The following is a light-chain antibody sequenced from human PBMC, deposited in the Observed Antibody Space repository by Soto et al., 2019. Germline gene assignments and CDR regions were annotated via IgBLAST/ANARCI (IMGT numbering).Light chain of an antibody. J-gene: IGKJ1*01. Sequence: EIVLTQSPGTLSLSPGERATLSCRASQSVSSNYLAWYQQKTGQTPRLLIYIASSRAPGITDRFSGSGSGTYFTLTISRVEPEDFEVYYCQQYGSSPWTFGQGTKVEIK. CDR3: QQYGSSPWT. V-gene: IGKV3-20*01. CDR2: IAS. CDR1: QSVSSNY.